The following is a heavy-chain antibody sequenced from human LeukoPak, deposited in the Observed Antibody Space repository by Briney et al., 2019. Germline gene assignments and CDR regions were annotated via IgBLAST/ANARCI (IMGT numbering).Heavy chain of an antibody. Sequence: EGSLLLSCAAAGFPFSSYAMCWVRPAPGKGLEWVSAISGSGGSTYYADSVKGRLTISRDNSKNTLYLQMNSLRAEDTAVYYCAKDRGAARPGGVGDFDYWGQGTLVTVSS. V-gene: IGHV3-23*01. CDR2: ISGSGGST. J-gene: IGHJ4*02. CDR3: AKDRGAARPGGVGDFDY. CDR1: GFPFSSYA. D-gene: IGHD6-6*01.